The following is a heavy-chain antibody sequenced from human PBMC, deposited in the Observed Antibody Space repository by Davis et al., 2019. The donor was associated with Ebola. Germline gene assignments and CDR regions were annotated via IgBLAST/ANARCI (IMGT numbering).Heavy chain of an antibody. CDR1: GYIFTNHP. D-gene: IGHD6-13*01. Sequence: ASVKVSCKASGYIFTNHPMTWVRQAPGQGLEWMGWIDAGNGNTKYSHRFQGRVTITRDTSATTAYMELSSLRPEDTAVYYCARVSSINWSQIFDHWGQGTLVSVSS. CDR3: ARVSSINWSQIFDH. V-gene: IGHV1-3*01. J-gene: IGHJ4*02. CDR2: IDAGNGNT.